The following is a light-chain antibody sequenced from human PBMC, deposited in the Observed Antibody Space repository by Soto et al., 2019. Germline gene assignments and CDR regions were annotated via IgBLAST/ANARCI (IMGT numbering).Light chain of an antibody. J-gene: IGKJ1*01. CDR3: QQRSNWT. V-gene: IGKV3-11*01. CDR1: QSVSSN. Sequence: IVFTPSPATLSLSPGESATLSCRASQSVSSNLAWYQQKPGQAPRLLIYDASNRATGIPARFSGSGSGTDFTLTISSLEPEDFAVYYCQQRSNWTFGQGTKVDIK. CDR2: DAS.